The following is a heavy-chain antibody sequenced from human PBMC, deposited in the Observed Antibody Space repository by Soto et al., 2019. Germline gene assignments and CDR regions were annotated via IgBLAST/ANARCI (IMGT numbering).Heavy chain of an antibody. CDR3: ATSNWFDP. V-gene: IGHV4-39*01. Sequence: QLQLQESGPGLVKPSETLSLTCTVSGGSISSRGYYWGWIRQPPGKGLEWIGTIYYSGSTYYNPTIRSRDTISVDTSKNQYSLKRSAATAADTAVYYCATSNWFDPWGQGTLVTVSS. CDR2: IYYSGST. CDR1: GGSISSRGYY. J-gene: IGHJ5*02.